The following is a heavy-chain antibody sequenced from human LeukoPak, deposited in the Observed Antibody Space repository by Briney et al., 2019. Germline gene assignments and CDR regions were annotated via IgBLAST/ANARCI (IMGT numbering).Heavy chain of an antibody. D-gene: IGHD6-13*01. CDR3: ARQEQQLVIYYYYYMDV. CDR2: INHSGST. V-gene: IGHV4-34*01. CDR1: GGSFSGYY. Sequence: SETLSLTCAVYGGSFSGYYWSWIRRPPGKGLEWIGEINHSGSTNYNPSLKSRVTISVDTSKNQFSLKLSSVTAADTAVYYCARQEQQLVIYYYYYMDVWGKGTTVTISS. J-gene: IGHJ6*03.